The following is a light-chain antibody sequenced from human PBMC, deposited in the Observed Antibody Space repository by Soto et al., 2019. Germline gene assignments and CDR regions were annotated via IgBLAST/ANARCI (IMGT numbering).Light chain of an antibody. CDR3: QQYKDYPYT. Sequence: DIQMTQSPSSLSASIGDRVTITCRASQDIYTWLAWSQQKPGKAPSLLIYKASTLESGVPSRFSGSGSETEFTLTSSNLQPEDFATYYCQQYKDYPYTFGQGTNLEIK. J-gene: IGKJ2*01. V-gene: IGKV1-5*03. CDR1: QDIYTW. CDR2: KAS.